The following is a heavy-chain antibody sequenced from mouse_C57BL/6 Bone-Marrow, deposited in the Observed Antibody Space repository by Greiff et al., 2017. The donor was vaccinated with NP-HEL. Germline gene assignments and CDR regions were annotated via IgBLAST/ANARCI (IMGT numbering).Heavy chain of an antibody. CDR3: AREGYEGFAY. CDR2: INYDGSST. Sequence: EVKLMESEGGLVQPGSSMKLSCTASGFTFSDYYMAWVRQVPEKGLEWVANINYDGSSTYYLDSLKSRFIISRDNAKNILYLQMSSLKSEDTATYYCAREGYEGFAYWGQGTLVTVSA. J-gene: IGHJ3*01. CDR1: GFTFSDYY. V-gene: IGHV5-16*01. D-gene: IGHD2-3*01.